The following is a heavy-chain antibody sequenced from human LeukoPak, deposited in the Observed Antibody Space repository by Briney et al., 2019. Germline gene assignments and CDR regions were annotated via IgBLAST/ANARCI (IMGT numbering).Heavy chain of an antibody. D-gene: IGHD3-3*02. CDR2: IDGDGSST. V-gene: IGHV3-74*01. J-gene: IGHJ4*02. CDR3: ARDGILGSHDY. Sequence: GALKLSFVASGFPFSSYWMHLGRPAPGKGLVWVSRIDGDGSSTSYADAVEGRFTISRDNAKNTLSLQMNSLRADDTAVYYCARDGILGSHDYWGQGTLVTVSS. CDR1: GFPFSSYW.